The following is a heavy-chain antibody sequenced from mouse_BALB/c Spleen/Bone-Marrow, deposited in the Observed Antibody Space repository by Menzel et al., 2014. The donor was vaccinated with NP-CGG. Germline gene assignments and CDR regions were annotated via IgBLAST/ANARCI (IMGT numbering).Heavy chain of an antibody. CDR3: ARHAYYDQTEVSFVY. V-gene: IGHV5-9-2*01. J-gene: IGHJ3*01. D-gene: IGHD2-4*01. Sequence: EVKLLESGGGLVKPGGSLKLSCAASGFTFNNYGMPWVRQTPEKRLEWVATICGGGSYTFYPDNVKGRFTISRDNTKNDQYLQLSSLRSEDTTLYYCARHAYYDQTEVSFVYWGQGTLLTVSS. CDR1: GFTFNNYG. CDR2: ICGGGSYT.